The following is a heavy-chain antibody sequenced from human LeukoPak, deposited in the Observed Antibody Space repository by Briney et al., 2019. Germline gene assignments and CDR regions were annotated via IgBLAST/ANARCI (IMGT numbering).Heavy chain of an antibody. CDR2: INADNGNT. Sequence: ASVKVSCKASGFTFSSHAIHWVRQAPGQRLEWMGWINADNGNTKYSQSFQGRVTITRDTSASTAYMELSSLRSEDSAVYYCASESVGNTYFDYWGQGALVTVSS. D-gene: IGHD1-26*01. J-gene: IGHJ4*02. CDR1: GFTFSSHA. CDR3: ASESVGNTYFDY. V-gene: IGHV1-3*01.